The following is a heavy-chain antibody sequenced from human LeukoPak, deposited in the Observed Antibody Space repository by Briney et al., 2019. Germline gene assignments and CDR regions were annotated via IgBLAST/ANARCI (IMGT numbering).Heavy chain of an antibody. D-gene: IGHD4-11*01. V-gene: IGHV3-23*01. J-gene: IGHJ4*02. Sequence: GGSLRLPCADSGFTFSSYAMRWVRQAPGKGLEWVSAISGSGGSTYFADSVKGRFTISRDNSKTTLFLQMNSLRAEDTAVYYCAKTGAMATVTTRAALYFDYWGQGTLVTVSS. CDR1: GFTFSSYA. CDR2: ISGSGGST. CDR3: AKTGAMATVTTRAALYFDY.